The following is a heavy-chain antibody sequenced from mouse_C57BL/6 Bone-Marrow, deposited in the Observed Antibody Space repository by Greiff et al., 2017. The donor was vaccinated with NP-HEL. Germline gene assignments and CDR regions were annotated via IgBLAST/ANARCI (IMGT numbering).Heavy chain of an antibody. V-gene: IGHV5-12*01. Sequence: EVQGVESGGGLVQPGGSLKLSCAASGFTFSDYYMYWVRQTPEKRLEWVAYISNGGGSTYYPDTVKGRFTISRDNAKNTLYLQMSRLKSEGTAMYYCARLLIYCYGSSPYAMDYWGQGTSVTVSS. CDR3: ARLLIYCYGSSPYAMDY. D-gene: IGHD1-1*01. J-gene: IGHJ4*01. CDR2: ISNGGGST. CDR1: GFTFSDYY.